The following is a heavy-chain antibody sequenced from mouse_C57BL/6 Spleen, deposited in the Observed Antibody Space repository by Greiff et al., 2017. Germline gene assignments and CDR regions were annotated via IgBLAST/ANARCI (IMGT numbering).Heavy chain of an antibody. Sequence: EVKVVESGGGLVQPGGSMKLSCVASGFTFSNYWMNWVRQSPEKGLEWVAQIRLKSDNYATHYAESVKGRFTISRDDSKSSVYLQMNNLRAEDTGIYYCTVLYGSSSWFAYWGQGTLVTVSA. D-gene: IGHD1-1*01. CDR2: IRLKSDNYAT. CDR1: GFTFSNYW. V-gene: IGHV6-3*01. J-gene: IGHJ3*01. CDR3: TVLYGSSSWFAY.